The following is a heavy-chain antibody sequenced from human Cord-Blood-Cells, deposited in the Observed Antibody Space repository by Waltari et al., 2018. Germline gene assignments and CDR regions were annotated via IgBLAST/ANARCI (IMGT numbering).Heavy chain of an antibody. CDR3: ARESGSKAARSFDY. D-gene: IGHD6-6*01. J-gene: IGHJ4*02. CDR2: IYTSVST. V-gene: IGHV4-4*07. Sequence: QLQLQESGPGLVKPSETLSLTCTVSGGSISSYYWIWIRQPAGKGLEWIGRIYTSVSTNYNPSLKSRVTMSVDTSKNQFSLKLSSVTAADTAVYYCARESGSKAARSFDYWGQETLVTVSS. CDR1: GGSISSYY.